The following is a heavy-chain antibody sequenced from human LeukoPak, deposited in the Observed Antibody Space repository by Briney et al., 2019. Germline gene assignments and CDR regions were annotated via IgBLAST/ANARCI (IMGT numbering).Heavy chain of an antibody. J-gene: IGHJ4*02. CDR3: AKEGGILWWRGRSFDY. CDR2: ISGSGGST. Sequence: GGSLSLSCAASGFTFSSYAMSWVRQAPGKGLEGVSAISGSGGSTYYADSVKGRFTISRDNSKNTLYLQMNSLRAEDTAVYYCAKEGGILWWRGRSFDYWGQGTLVTVSS. D-gene: IGHD2-21*01. V-gene: IGHV3-23*01. CDR1: GFTFSSYA.